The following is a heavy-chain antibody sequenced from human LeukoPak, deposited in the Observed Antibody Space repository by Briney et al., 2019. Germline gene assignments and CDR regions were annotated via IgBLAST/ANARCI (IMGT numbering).Heavy chain of an antibody. V-gene: IGHV1-69*04. CDR3: AKDKQAVLRYFDWPPTHYGMDV. J-gene: IGHJ6*02. CDR1: GGTFSSYA. Sequence: SVKVSCKASGGTFSSYAISWVRQAPGQGLEWMGRIIPILGIANYAQKFQGRVTITADKSTSTAYMELSSLRSEDTAVYYCAKDKQAVLRYFDWPPTHYGMDVWGQGTTVTVSS. CDR2: IIPILGIA. D-gene: IGHD3-9*01.